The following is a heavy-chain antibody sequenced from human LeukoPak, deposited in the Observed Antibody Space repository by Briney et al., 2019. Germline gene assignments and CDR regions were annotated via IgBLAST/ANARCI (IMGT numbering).Heavy chain of an antibody. J-gene: IGHJ3*02. Sequence: SQTLSLTCTVSGGSISSGGYSWSWIRQPPGKGLEWIGYIYHSGSTYYNPSLKSRVTISVDRSKNQFSLKLSSVTAADTAVYYCARANNYYDICAFDIWGQGTMVTVSS. D-gene: IGHD3-22*01. CDR2: IYHSGST. V-gene: IGHV4-30-2*01. CDR1: GGSISSGGYS. CDR3: ARANNYYDICAFDI.